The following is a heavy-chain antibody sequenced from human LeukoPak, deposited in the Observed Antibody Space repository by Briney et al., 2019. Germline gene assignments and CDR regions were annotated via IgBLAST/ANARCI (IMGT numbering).Heavy chain of an antibody. CDR2: ISSSGFST. CDR1: GFNFSDYY. CDR3: ARGKRRFDY. V-gene: IGHV3-11*01. Sequence: GSLRLSCAASGFNFSDYYMSWLRQAPGKGLEWVSYISSSGFSTYYAGSVKGRFTISRDNARNSLYLQMNSLAPEDTALYYCARGKRRFDYWGQGTLVSVSS. J-gene: IGHJ4*02.